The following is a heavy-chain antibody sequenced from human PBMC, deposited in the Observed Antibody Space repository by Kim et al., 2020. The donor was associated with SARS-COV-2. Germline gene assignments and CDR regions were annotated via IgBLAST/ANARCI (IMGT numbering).Heavy chain of an antibody. Sequence: SETLSLTCTVSGGSISSYYWSWIRQPPGKGLEWIGYIYYSGSTNYNPSLKSRVTISVDTSRNQFSLKLSSVTAADTAVYYCAGDGGYSSSWPYYYGMDVWGQGTTVTVSS. V-gene: IGHV4-59*01. J-gene: IGHJ6*02. CDR3: AGDGGYSSSWPYYYGMDV. CDR2: IYYSGST. D-gene: IGHD6-13*01. CDR1: GGSISSYY.